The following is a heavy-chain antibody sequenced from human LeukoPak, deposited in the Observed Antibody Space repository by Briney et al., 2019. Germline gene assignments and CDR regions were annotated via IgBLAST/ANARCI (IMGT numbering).Heavy chain of an antibody. V-gene: IGHV4-59*01. J-gene: IGHJ4*02. CDR3: ARDGDTAMVGDFFDC. D-gene: IGHD5-18*01. Sequence: SETLSLTCTVSGGSISSSYWSWIRQPPGKGLEWIWYIYYSGSTKYNPSLKSRVTISVDTSKNQFSLKLSSVTAADTAVYYCARDGDTAMVGDFFDCWGQGTLVTVSS. CDR1: GGSISSSY. CDR2: IYYSGST.